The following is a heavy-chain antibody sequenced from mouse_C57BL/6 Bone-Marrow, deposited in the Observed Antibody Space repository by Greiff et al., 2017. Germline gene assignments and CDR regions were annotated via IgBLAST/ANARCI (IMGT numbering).Heavy chain of an antibody. CDR2: IDPENGDT. V-gene: IGHV14-4*01. Sequence: EVQLQQSGAELVRPGASVKLSCTASGFNIKDDYMHWVKQRPEQGLEWIGWIDPENGDTEYASKFQGKATITAYTSSNTAYLQLSSLTSEDTAVYYCTLITTVVADYWGQGTTLTVSS. CDR1: GFNIKDDY. J-gene: IGHJ2*01. D-gene: IGHD1-1*01. CDR3: TLITTVVADY.